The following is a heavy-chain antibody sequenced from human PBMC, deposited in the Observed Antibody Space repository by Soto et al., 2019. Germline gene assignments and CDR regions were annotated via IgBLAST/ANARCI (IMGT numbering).Heavy chain of an antibody. D-gene: IGHD1-26*01. CDR1: GFTFSNYV. CDR2: VSFAGTNK. CDR3: AREGSAVGYYGLAV. V-gene: IGHV3-30-3*01. J-gene: IGHJ6*01. Sequence: QVQLVESGGGVVQPGRSLRLSCVASGFTFSNYVMHWVRRAPGKGLEWVAVVSFAGTNKYYPDSVKGRFTISRDNSRNTLSLEMHSLTGEETAVYYCAREGSAVGYYGLAVWGQGPPVTVSP.